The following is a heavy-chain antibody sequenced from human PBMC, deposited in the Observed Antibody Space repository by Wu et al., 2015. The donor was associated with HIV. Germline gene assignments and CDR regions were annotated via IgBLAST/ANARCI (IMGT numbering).Heavy chain of an antibody. CDR1: GGTFSSYA. Sequence: QVQLVQSGAEVKKPGSSVKVSCKASGGTFSSYAISWVRQAPGQGLEWMGGIIPIFGTANYAQKFQGRVTITTDESTSTAYMELSSLRSDDTAIYYCVKKNGYSGYYPFDLWGQGTLVTVSS. V-gene: IGHV1-69*05. CDR2: IIPIFGTA. D-gene: IGHD5-12*01. J-gene: IGHJ4*02. CDR3: VKKNGYSGYYPFDL.